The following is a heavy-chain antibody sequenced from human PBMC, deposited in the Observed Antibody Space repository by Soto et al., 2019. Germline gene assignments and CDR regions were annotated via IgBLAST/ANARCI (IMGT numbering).Heavy chain of an antibody. J-gene: IGHJ6*02. D-gene: IGHD2-15*01. CDR1: GFTISSNG. V-gene: IGHV3-30*18. CDR2: ISYDGRHT. CDR3: GKEGRGGYPLYYGRAV. Sequence: QVQLVESGGGVVQPGRSLRLSCAASGFTISSNGMHWVRQAPGKGLEWVAVISYDGRHTDYGDSVKGRFTISGDYSRNTLYQKMNSRRAEDTVFFSGGKEGRGGYPLYYGRAVGGQGPTV.